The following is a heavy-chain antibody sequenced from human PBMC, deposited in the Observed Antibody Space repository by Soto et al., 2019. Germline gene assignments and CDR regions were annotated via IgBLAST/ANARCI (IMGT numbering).Heavy chain of an antibody. Sequence: GGSLSLSCAASGFSFSSYSMSWVRQAPGKGLEWVSLIPSSGSTTYSTDSVKGRSTISRDNSKNTMYLQMNSLRAEDTAVYYCAKRECITIFGVVNPVCLGPNYGMDVWGQGTTVTVSS. D-gene: IGHD3-3*01. CDR1: GFSFSSYS. J-gene: IGHJ6*02. CDR2: IPSSGSTT. V-gene: IGHV3-23*05. CDR3: AKRECITIFGVVNPVCLGPNYGMDV.